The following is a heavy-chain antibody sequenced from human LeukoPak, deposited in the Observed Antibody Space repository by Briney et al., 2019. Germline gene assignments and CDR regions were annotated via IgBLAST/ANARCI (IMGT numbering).Heavy chain of an antibody. D-gene: IGHD2-2*01. CDR3: AKDQRYCSSTSCRAIY. CDR1: GFTISSNA. V-gene: IGHV3-23*01. J-gene: IGHJ4*02. Sequence: TGGSLRLSCAASGFTISSNAMSWVRQAPGKGLEWVSTISGSGSSTYYTDSVKGRFTISRDNSKNTLYLQMNSLRAEDTAVYYCAKDQRYCSSTSCRAIYWGQGTLVTVSS. CDR2: ISGSGSST.